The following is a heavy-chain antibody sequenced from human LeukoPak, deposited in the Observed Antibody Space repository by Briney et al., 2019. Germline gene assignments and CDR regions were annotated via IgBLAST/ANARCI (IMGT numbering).Heavy chain of an antibody. CDR3: ARDRQQVILFHYYYYMDI. Sequence: GGSLRLSCEASGFTFSTYWMSWVRQAPGKGLEWVANIKQDGSDKYYMDSVKGRFTISRDNAKNSLYLQMNRLRAEDTAVYYCARDRQQVILFHYYYYMDIWGKGTTVTVSS. CDR1: GFTFSTYW. CDR2: IKQDGSDK. J-gene: IGHJ6*03. V-gene: IGHV3-7*01. D-gene: IGHD6-13*01.